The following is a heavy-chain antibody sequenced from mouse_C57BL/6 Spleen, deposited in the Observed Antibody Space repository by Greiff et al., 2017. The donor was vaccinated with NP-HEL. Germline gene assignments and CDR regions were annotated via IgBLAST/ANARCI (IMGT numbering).Heavy chain of an antibody. V-gene: IGHV1-50*01. CDR1: GYTFTSYW. D-gene: IGHD2-3*01. CDR3: ARSFYDGYWYFDV. J-gene: IGHJ1*03. Sequence: QVQLKQPGAELVKPGASVKLSCKASGYTFTSYWMQWVKQRPGQGLEWIGEIDPSDSYTNYNQKFKGKATLTVDTSSSTAYMQLSSLTSEDSAVYYCARSFYDGYWYFDVWGTGTTVTVSS. CDR2: IDPSDSYT.